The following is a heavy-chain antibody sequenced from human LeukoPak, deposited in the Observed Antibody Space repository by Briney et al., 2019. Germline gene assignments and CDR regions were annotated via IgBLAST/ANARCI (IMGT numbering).Heavy chain of an antibody. J-gene: IGHJ6*02. Sequence: GSLRLSCAASGFXFSSYAISWIRQPPGKGLEWIGEINHSGSTNYNPSLKSRVTISVDTSKNQFSLKLSSVTAADTAVYYCARERDIVVVPADAPVYYYYGMDVWGQGTTVTVSS. CDR3: ARERDIVVVPADAPVYYYYGMDV. D-gene: IGHD2-2*01. V-gene: IGHV4-34*01. CDR2: INHSGST. CDR1: GFXFSSYA.